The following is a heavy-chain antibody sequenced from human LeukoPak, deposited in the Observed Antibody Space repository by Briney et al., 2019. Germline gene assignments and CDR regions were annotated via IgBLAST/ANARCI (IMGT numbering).Heavy chain of an antibody. D-gene: IGHD6-13*01. J-gene: IGHJ5*02. CDR1: GDPISSPSYF. V-gene: IGHV4-39*07. Sequence: SETLTLTCTVSGDPISSPSYFWGWIRQPPGKGLQWIGSIFYTGTTSYNPSLKSRVTISVDTSKNRLFLNVTSVTAADTAVYFCARVKGSTWWTWFDPWGQGTQVIVSS. CDR3: ARVKGSTWWTWFDP. CDR2: IFYTGTT.